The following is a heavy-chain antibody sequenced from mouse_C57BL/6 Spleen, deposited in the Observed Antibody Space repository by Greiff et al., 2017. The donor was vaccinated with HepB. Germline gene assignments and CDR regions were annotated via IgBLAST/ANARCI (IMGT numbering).Heavy chain of an antibody. CDR1: GYTFTSYW. V-gene: IGHV1-72*01. J-gene: IGHJ3*01. CDR3: ARWCGYSAWFAY. CDR2: FDPNSGGT. Sequence: QVQLQQPGAELVKPGASVKLSCKASGYTFTSYWMHGVKQRPGRGLEWIGRFDPNSGGTKYNEKFKSKATLTGDKPSSTAYMQLSSLTSEDSAFYYCARWCGYSAWFAYWGQGTLVTVSA. D-gene: IGHD2-3*01.